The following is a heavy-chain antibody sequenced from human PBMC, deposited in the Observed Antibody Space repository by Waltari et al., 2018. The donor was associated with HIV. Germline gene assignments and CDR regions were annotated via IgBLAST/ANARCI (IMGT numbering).Heavy chain of an antibody. Sequence: QVQLQQWGAGLLKPSETLSLTCAVYGGSLSQNFWSWIRQLPGKGLEWIGEINQSGNTRYNPSHKGRVTTSVDTSKKQFSLKLRSVTAADTAMYYCARVFGGGHFDSWGQG. D-gene: IGHD3-10*01. V-gene: IGHV4-34*02. CDR3: ARVFGGGHFDS. CDR1: GGSLSQNF. CDR2: INQSGNT. J-gene: IGHJ4*02.